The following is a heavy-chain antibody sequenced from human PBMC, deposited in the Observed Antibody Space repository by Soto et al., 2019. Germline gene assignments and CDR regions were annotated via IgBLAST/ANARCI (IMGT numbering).Heavy chain of an antibody. V-gene: IGHV4-61*01. D-gene: IGHD3-16*01. Sequence: PSETLSLTCTVSGGSVTRTSFYWSWIRQTPGKGLEWIGYIHYGGRTNYNPSLKSRVNISVDTSKNQFSLQLSSVTAADTALYFCVRDRAFSYAYDLWGQGTLVTVSS. CDR2: IHYGGRT. CDR3: VRDRAFSYAYDL. CDR1: GGSVTRTSFY. J-gene: IGHJ5*02.